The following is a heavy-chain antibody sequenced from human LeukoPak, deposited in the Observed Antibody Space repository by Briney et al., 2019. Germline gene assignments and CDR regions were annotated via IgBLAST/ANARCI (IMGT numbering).Heavy chain of an antibody. V-gene: IGHV3-7*01. CDR1: GFTFSRYW. CDR2: IKEDGSEK. D-gene: IGHD2-15*01. J-gene: IGHJ4*02. Sequence: PGGSLRLSCAASGFTFSRYWMSWVRQAPGKGLEWVANIKEDGSEKHYVDSVKGRVTISRDNAKNSLYLQMNSLRAEDTAVYYCARDRYCSFWGQGILVTVSS. CDR3: ARDRYCSF.